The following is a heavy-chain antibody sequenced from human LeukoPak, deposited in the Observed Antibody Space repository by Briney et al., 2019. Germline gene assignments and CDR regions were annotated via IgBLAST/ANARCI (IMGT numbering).Heavy chain of an antibody. CDR1: GGSIRSSDYF. V-gene: IGHV4-39*07. CDR2: IYYNGNT. D-gene: IGHD3-22*01. J-gene: IGHJ4*02. CDR3: ARVRGSRGYGADFDF. Sequence: SETLSLTCTVSGGSIRSSDYFWGWIRQPPGQGLEWIGSIYYNGNTYDNPSLKSRVTVSVSTSKNQFSLNLKSVTAADTAVYYCARVRGSRGYGADFDFWGQGTLVTVSS.